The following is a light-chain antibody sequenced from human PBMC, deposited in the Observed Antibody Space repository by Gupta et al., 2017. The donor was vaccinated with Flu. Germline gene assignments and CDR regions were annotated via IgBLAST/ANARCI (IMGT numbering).Light chain of an antibody. CDR3: QQYGSSPNT. CDR2: GAS. J-gene: IGKJ1*01. CDR1: QIVSSSY. Sequence: EIVLTQSPGTLSLSPGERATLSCRASQIVSSSYLAWYQQKPGQAPRLLIYGASSRATGIPDRFSGSGSGTDFTLTISRLEPEDFAVYYCQQYGSSPNTFGQGTKVEIK. V-gene: IGKV3-20*01.